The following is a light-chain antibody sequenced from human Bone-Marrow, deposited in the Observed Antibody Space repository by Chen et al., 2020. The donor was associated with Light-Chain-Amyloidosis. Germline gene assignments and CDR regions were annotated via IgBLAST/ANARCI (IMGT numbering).Light chain of an antibody. Sequence: SVLTQPPSASGTPVQRVTISCPGSNSNIGGNTVNWYQQLPGTAPKLLIFANNQRPSGVPDRFSGSKSGTSASLAISGLQSEDEAVYSCAAWDDSLNGRVFGGGTKLTVL. CDR1: NSNIGGNT. V-gene: IGLV1-44*01. CDR3: AAWDDSLNGRV. J-gene: IGLJ3*02. CDR2: ANN.